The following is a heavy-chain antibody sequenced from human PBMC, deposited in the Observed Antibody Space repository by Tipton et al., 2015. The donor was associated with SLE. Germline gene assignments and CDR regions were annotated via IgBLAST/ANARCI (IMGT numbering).Heavy chain of an antibody. CDR2: IYHSGST. CDR3: ARVWGYLSLNYYHYMDV. D-gene: IGHD2-21*01. CDR1: GYSISSGYY. V-gene: IGHV4-38-2*01. J-gene: IGHJ6*03. Sequence: TLSLTCAVSGYSISSGYYWGWIRQPPGKGLEWIGSIYHSGSTYYNPSLKSRVTISVDTSKNQFSLKLSSVTAADTAVYYCARVWGYLSLNYYHYMDVWGKGTTVTVSS.